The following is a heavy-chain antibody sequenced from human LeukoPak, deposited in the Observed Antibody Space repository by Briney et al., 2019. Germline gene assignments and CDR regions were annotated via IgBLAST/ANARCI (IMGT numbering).Heavy chain of an antibody. J-gene: IGHJ6*02. CDR1: GFTFSSYA. D-gene: IGHD5-12*01. CDR3: ARDWSGYSGYENYYYGMDV. CDR2: INIDGSNT. Sequence: HPGGSLRLSCAASGFTFSSYATSWVRQAPGKGLVWVSRINIDGSNTRYADSVKGRFTISRDNAKNTVYLQMNSLRAEDTAVYYCARDWSGYSGYENYYYGMDVWGQGTTVTVS. V-gene: IGHV3-74*01.